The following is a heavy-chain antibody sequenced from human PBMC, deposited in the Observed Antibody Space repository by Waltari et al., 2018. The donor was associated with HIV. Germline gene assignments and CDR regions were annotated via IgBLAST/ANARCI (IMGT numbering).Heavy chain of an antibody. CDR2: IIPIVGTA. CDR3: ARECPVGYGHPFDY. CDR1: GGTFSSYS. V-gene: IGHV1-69*01. J-gene: IGHJ4*02. Sequence: QVQLVQSGAEVKKPGSSVTFSCKSSGGTFSSYSISWVPQAPGQGLEWMGGIIPIVGTANYAQKFQGRVTITADESTSTAYMELSSLRSEDTAVYYCARECPVGYGHPFDYWGQGTLVTVSS. D-gene: IGHD5-18*01.